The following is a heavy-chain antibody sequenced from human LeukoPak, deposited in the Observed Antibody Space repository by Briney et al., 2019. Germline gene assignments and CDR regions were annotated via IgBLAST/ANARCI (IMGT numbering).Heavy chain of an antibody. CDR3: AKGRRGYNSGYLDY. D-gene: IGHD6-19*01. CDR2: VSGSGATA. J-gene: IGHJ4*02. V-gene: IGHV3-23*01. CDR1: GFSFTGYA. Sequence: GGSLRLSCAASGFSFTGYAMSWVRQAPGKGLEWVSVVSGSGATAFYADSVKGRFTTSRDNSLDRLFLQMNSLRADDTAVYFCAKGRRGYNSGYLDYWGQGALVTVSS.